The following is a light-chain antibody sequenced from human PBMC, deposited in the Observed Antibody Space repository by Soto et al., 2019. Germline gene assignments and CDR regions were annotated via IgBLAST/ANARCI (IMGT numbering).Light chain of an antibody. CDR3: QSYDSSLSGSDV. CDR1: SSNIGAGYD. CDR2: GNS. J-gene: IGLJ1*01. Sequence: QSVLTQPPSVSGAPGQRVTISCTGSSSNIGAGYDVHWYQHLPGTAPKLPIYGNSNRPSGVPDRFSGSKSGTSASLAITGLQAEDEADYYCQSYDSSLSGSDVFGTGTKVTVL. V-gene: IGLV1-40*01.